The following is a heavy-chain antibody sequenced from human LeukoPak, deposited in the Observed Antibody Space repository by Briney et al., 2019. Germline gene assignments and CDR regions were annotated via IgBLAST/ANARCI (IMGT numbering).Heavy chain of an antibody. CDR2: IYYSGST. CDR3: VRDNGNWDIDY. V-gene: IGHV4-39*07. CDR1: GGSISSSSYY. J-gene: IGHJ4*02. Sequence: PSETLSLTCTVSGGSISSSSYYWGWIRQPPGKGLEWIGSIYYSGSTYYNPSLKSRVTISRDTSKSQFSLRLTSVTAADTALYYCVRDNGNWDIDYWGQGTLVTVSS. D-gene: IGHD7-27*01.